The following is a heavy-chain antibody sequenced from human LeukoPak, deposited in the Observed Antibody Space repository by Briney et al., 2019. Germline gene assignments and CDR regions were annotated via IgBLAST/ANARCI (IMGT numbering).Heavy chain of an antibody. V-gene: IGHV3-11*01. Sequence: GGSLRLSCAASGFTFSDYYMSWIRQAPGKGLEWVSYISSSGSTIYYADSVKGRFTISRDNAKNSLYLQMNSLRAEDTAVYYCAKESDSSGWGSTPSYWGQGTLVTVSS. D-gene: IGHD6-19*01. CDR1: GFTFSDYY. CDR3: AKESDSSGWGSTPSY. CDR2: ISSSGSTI. J-gene: IGHJ4*02.